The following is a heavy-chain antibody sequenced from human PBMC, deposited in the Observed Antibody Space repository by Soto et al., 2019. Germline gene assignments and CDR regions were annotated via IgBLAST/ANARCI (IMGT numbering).Heavy chain of an antibody. V-gene: IGHV4-34*01. CDR3: ARSTGPRALYDFWSGYYLKPNWFDP. CDR1: GGSFSGYY. J-gene: IGHJ5*02. CDR2: INHSGST. Sequence: SETLSLTCAVYGGSFSGYYWSWIRQPPGKGLELIGEINHSGSTNYNPSLKSRVTISVDTSKNQFSLKLSSVTAADTAVYYCARSTGPRALYDFWSGYYLKPNWFDPWGQGTLVTVSS. D-gene: IGHD3-3*01.